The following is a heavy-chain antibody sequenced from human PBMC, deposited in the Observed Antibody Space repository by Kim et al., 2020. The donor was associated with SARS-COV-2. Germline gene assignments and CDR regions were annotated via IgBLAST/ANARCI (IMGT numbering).Heavy chain of an antibody. J-gene: IGHJ4*02. V-gene: IGHV3-74*01. D-gene: IGHD3-16*01. Sequence: YADSVKGRCTCSRDNTRKTVYLEMNSLRAEDTAVYYCARDPGGADVLNYWGQGTLVTVTS. CDR3: ARDPGGADVLNY.